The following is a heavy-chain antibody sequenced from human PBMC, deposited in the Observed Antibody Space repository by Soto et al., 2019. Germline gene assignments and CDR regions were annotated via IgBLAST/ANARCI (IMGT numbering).Heavy chain of an antibody. V-gene: IGHV4-30-4*01. CDR3: ASGYGYGYRPGYYGMDV. J-gene: IGHJ6*02. CDR1: GGSISSGDYY. D-gene: IGHD5-18*01. Sequence: SETLSLTCTVSGGSISSGDYYWSWIRQPPGKGLEWIGYIYYSGSTYYNPSLKSRVTISVDTSKNQFSLKLSSVTAADTAVYYCASGYGYGYRPGYYGMDVWGQGTTVTVSS. CDR2: IYYSGST.